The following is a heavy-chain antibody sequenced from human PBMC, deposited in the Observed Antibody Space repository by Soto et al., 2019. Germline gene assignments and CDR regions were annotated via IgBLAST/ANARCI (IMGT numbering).Heavy chain of an antibody. CDR2: IDYNGVT. CDR3: GKVLVGATGHTDSDS. D-gene: IGHD2-15*01. J-gene: IGHJ4*02. Sequence: PSETLSLTCTVSGGSIYRSGYYWGWIRQPPGRGLEWIGNIDYNGVTSSNPSLKSRVTISRDTSKNQFSLKLTSVTAADTALYYCGKVLVGATGHTDSDSWGPGTLVTVSS. V-gene: IGHV4-39*01. CDR1: GGSIYRSGYY.